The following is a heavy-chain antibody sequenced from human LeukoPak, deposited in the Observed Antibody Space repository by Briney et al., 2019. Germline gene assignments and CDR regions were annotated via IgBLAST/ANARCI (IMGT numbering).Heavy chain of an antibody. CDR1: GFTFSDYG. Sequence: GGSLRLSCAAAGFTFSDYGMNWVRQAPGKGLEWVSGISGSGISTYYADSVKGRFTISRDNSKNTLYLQMNSLRVEDTAVYYCAKSWNYYDSSGDDALDIWGQGKMVTVSS. CDR2: ISGSGIST. V-gene: IGHV3-23*01. D-gene: IGHD3-22*01. CDR3: AKSWNYYDSSGDDALDI. J-gene: IGHJ3*02.